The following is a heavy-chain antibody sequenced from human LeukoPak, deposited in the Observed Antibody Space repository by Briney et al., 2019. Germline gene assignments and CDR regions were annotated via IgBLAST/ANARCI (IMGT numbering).Heavy chain of an antibody. CDR2: TNAGNSNT. J-gene: IGHJ5*02. V-gene: IGHV1-3*01. Sequence: GASVKVSCKASGYTFANYRIHWVRQAPGQRLEWTGWTNAGNSNTKYSQNFQGRVTITRNTSATTVYMEMSSLRSEDTAVYYCAREGLWFGEYYDPWGQGTLVTVSS. D-gene: IGHD3-10*01. CDR1: GYTFANYR. CDR3: AREGLWFGEYYDP.